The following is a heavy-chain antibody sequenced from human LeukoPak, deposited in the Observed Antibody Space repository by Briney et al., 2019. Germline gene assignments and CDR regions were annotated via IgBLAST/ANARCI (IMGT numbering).Heavy chain of an antibody. CDR2: ISYDGSNK. V-gene: IGHV3-30*18. CDR3: AKDLGIAAAGSSYYCYYGMDV. D-gene: IGHD6-13*01. CDR1: GFTFSSYG. J-gene: IGHJ6*02. Sequence: PGGSLRLSCAASGFTFSSYGMHWVRQAPGKGLEWVAVISYDGSNKYYADSVKGRFTISRDNSKNTLYLQMNSLRAEDTAVYYCAKDLGIAAAGSSYYCYYGMDVWGQGTTVTVSS.